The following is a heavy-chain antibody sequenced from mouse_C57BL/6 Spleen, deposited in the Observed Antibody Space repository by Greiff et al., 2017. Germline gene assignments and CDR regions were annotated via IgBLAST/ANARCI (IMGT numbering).Heavy chain of an antibody. CDR2: IYPGSGNT. CDR3: ARSLYGNFFDY. V-gene: IGHV1-76*01. D-gene: IGHD2-1*01. CDR1: GYTFTDYY. Sequence: QVQLQQSGAELVRPGASVKLSCKASGYTFTDYYINWVKQRPGQGLEWIARIYPGSGNTYYNEKFKGKATLTAEKSSSTAYMQLSSLTSEDSAVYFCARSLYGNFFDYWGQGTTLTVSS. J-gene: IGHJ2*01.